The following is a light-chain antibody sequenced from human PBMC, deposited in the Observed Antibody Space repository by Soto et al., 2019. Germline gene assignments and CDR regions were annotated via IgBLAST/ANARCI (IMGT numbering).Light chain of an antibody. V-gene: IGKV3-20*01. CDR3: QQYGSSPWT. CDR2: GAS. CDR1: QSVSNNY. Sequence: IVLTQSACTLSLSPGERATLSCRASQSVSNNYLAWYQQKPGQAPRLLIYGASSRATGIPDRFSGSGSGTDFTLTISRLEPEDFAVYYCQQYGSSPWTFGQGTKVDIK. J-gene: IGKJ1*01.